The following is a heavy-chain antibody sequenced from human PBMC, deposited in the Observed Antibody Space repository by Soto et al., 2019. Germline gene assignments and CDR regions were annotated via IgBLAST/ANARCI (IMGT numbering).Heavy chain of an antibody. CDR1: GFTFSSYA. D-gene: IGHD3-10*01. CDR3: AKTRARSMVRGVDY. Sequence: GGSLRLSCAASGFTFSSYAMSWVRQAPGKGLEWVSAISGSGGTTYYADSVKGRFTISRDNSKNTLYLQMNSLRAEDTAVYYCAKTRARSMVRGVDYWGQGTLVTVSS. V-gene: IGHV3-23*01. J-gene: IGHJ4*02. CDR2: ISGSGGTT.